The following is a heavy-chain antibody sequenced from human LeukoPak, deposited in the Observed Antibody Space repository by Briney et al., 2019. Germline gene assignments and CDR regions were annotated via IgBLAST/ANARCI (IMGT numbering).Heavy chain of an antibody. J-gene: IGHJ4*02. Sequence: PGGSLRLSCAASGFTFRNGWMSWVRQAPGKGLEWVCRIKSRTDAGTIDYAAPVKRRCTISRDDSKNTMYLQMISLKTEDPAVYYCTTEAMANLGYCSGGSCQFDYWGQGTLVTVSS. CDR3: TTEAMANLGYCSGGSCQFDY. CDR2: IKSRTDAGTI. D-gene: IGHD2-15*01. CDR1: GFTFRNGW. V-gene: IGHV3-15*01.